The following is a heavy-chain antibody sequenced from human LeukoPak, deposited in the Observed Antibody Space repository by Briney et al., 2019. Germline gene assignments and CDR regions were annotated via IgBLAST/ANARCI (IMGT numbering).Heavy chain of an antibody. CDR2: IIPILGIA. D-gene: IGHD5-24*01. J-gene: IGHJ4*02. CDR3: ARAGRDGYNFDY. CDR1: GGTFSSYA. Sequence: GASVKVSCKASGGTFSSYAISWVRQAPGPGIEWMGRIIPILGIANYAQKFQGRATITADKSTSTAYMELSSLRSEDTAVYYCARAGRDGYNFDYLGQGTLVTVSS. V-gene: IGHV1-69*04.